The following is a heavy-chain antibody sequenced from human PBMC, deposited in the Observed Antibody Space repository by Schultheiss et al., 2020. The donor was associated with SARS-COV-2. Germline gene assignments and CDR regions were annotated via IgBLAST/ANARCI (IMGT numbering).Heavy chain of an antibody. V-gene: IGHV3-23*01. D-gene: IGHD3-22*01. J-gene: IGHJ4*02. CDR2: ISGSGGST. Sequence: GGSLRLSCAASGFTVSSNYMSWVRQAPGKGLEWVSAISGSGGSTYYADSVKGRFTISRDNSKNTLYLQMNSLRAEDTAVYYCAKDVYYYDSSGYYYYWGQGTLVTVSS. CDR3: AKDVYYYDSSGYYYY. CDR1: GFTVSSNY.